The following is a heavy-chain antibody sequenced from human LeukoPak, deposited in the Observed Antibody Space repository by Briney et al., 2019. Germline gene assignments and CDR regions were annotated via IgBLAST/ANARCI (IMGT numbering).Heavy chain of an antibody. D-gene: IGHD3-10*01. V-gene: IGHV4-39*07. CDR3: ARAPSGYYGSGSEFDP. J-gene: IGHJ5*02. CDR1: GGSISSSSYY. Sequence: PSETLSLTCTVSGGSISSSSYYWGWIRQPPGKGLEWIGSIYYSGSTNYNPSLKSRVTISVDTSKNQFSLKLSSVTAADTAVYYCARAPSGYYGSGSEFDPWGRGTLVTVSS. CDR2: IYYSGST.